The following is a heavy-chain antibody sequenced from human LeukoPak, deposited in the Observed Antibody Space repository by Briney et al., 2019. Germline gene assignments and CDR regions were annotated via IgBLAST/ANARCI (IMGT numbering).Heavy chain of an antibody. CDR1: GGSFTGYY. Sequence: SETLSLTCAVYGGSFTGYYWSWIRQPPGKGLEWIGEINHSGSINCNPSLKSRITISIDTSKNQFSLKLSSVTAADTAVYYCARVEYDFWSGSQSDYWGQGTRLTVSS. CDR3: ARVEYDFWSGSQSDY. J-gene: IGHJ4*02. D-gene: IGHD3-3*01. V-gene: IGHV4-34*01. CDR2: INHSGSI.